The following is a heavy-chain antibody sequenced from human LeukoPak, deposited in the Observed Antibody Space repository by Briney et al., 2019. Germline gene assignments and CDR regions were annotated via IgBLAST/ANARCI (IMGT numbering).Heavy chain of an antibody. CDR2: IIPILGIA. D-gene: IGHD1-26*01. V-gene: IGHV1-69*04. J-gene: IGHJ3*02. CDR3: AGGIVGATDDAFDI. Sequence: SVKVSCKASGYTFTGYYMHWVRQAPGQGLEWMGRIIPILGIANYAQKFQGRVTITADKSTSTVYMELSSLRSEDTAVYYCAGGIVGATDDAFDIWGQGTMVTVSS. CDR1: GYTFTGYY.